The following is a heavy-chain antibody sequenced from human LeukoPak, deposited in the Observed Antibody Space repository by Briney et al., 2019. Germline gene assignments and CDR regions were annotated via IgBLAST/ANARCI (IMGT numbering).Heavy chain of an antibody. CDR1: GGSISSYY. J-gene: IGHJ5*02. CDR3: ARSSSSGWGFRFDP. CDR2: IYTSGST. D-gene: IGHD6-19*01. Sequence: SETLSLTCTVSGGSISSYYRSWIRQPPGKGLEWIGRIYTSGSTNYNPSLKSRVTISVDTSKNQFSLKLSSVTAADTAVYYCARSSSSGWGFRFDPWGQGTLVTVSS. V-gene: IGHV4-4*07.